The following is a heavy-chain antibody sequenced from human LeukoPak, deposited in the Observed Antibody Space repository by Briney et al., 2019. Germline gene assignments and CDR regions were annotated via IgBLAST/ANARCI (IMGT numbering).Heavy chain of an antibody. CDR1: GGSISSSSYY. D-gene: IGHD2-2*01. V-gene: IGHV4-39*01. CDR3: ARRVAYCSSTSCSFDI. J-gene: IGHJ3*02. CDR2: IYYSGST. Sequence: SETLSLTCTVSGGSISSSSYYWGWIRQPPGKGLEWIGSIYYSGSTYYNPSLKSRVTISVDTSKNQFSLKLSSVTAADTAVYYCARRVAYCSSTSCSFDICGQGTMVTVSS.